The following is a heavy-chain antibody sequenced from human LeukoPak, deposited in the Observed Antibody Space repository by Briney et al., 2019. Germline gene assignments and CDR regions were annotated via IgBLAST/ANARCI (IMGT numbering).Heavy chain of an antibody. CDR3: ARDLAVAGTYYYYYGMDV. CDR2: INSDGSST. D-gene: IGHD6-19*01. V-gene: IGHV3-74*01. Sequence: GGSLTLSCAASGFTFSRYWMDWVRQAPGKGLVWVSRINSDGSSTSYADSVKGRFTISRDNTKNTLYLQMNSLRTEDTAVYYCARDLAVAGTYYYYYGMDVWGQGTTVTVSS. CDR1: GFTFSRYW. J-gene: IGHJ6*02.